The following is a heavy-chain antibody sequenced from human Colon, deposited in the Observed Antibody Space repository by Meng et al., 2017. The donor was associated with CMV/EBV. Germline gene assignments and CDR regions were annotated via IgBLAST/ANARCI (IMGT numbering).Heavy chain of an antibody. Sequence: SGFTFSCYGRTWDRKGPGEGLEWIALIHNDGNDEKYVESMKGGYTISRDNSENTVFLHMNSLRREDTAMYCCAKDLAGSAHPSNWFDSWGHGSLVTVSS. J-gene: IGHJ5*01. CDR2: IHNDGNDE. CDR3: AKDLAGSAHPSNWFDS. V-gene: IGHV3-30*02. CDR1: GFTFSCYG.